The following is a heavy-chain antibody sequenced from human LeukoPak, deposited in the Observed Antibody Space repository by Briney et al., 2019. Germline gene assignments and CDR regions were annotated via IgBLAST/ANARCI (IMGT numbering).Heavy chain of an antibody. CDR2: NSSSGSTI. D-gene: IGHD4-17*01. Sequence: GGSLRLSCAASGFTFSSYEMNWVRQAPGKGLEWVSYNSSSGSTIYYADSVKGRFTISRDNAKNSLYLQMNSLRAEDTAVYYCAKHDYGDYSYNWFDPWGQGTLVTVSS. V-gene: IGHV3-48*03. CDR3: AKHDYGDYSYNWFDP. CDR1: GFTFSSYE. J-gene: IGHJ5*02.